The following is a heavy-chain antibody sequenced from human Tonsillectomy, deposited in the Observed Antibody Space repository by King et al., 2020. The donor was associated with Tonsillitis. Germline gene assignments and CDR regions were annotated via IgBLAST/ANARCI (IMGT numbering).Heavy chain of an antibody. Sequence: VQLVESGGGLVKPGGSLRLSCAASGFTFSNAWMSWVRQAPGKGLEWVGRIKSKTDGGTTDYAAPVKGRFTISRDDSKNTLYLQMNSLKTEDTAVYYCTPPGMGSYEFDYWGQGTLVTVSS. D-gene: IGHD1-26*01. V-gene: IGHV3-15*01. CDR1: GFTFSNAW. CDR2: IKSKTDGGTT. CDR3: TPPGMGSYEFDY. J-gene: IGHJ4*02.